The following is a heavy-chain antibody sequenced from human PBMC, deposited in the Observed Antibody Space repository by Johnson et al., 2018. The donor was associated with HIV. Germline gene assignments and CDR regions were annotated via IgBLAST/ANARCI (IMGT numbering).Heavy chain of an antibody. CDR2: IWYDGSNK. Sequence: QVQLVESGGGVVQPGRSLRLSCAASGFTFSSYGMHWVRQAPGKGLAWVAVIWYDGSNKYYADSVKGRFTISRDNYQNTLYLQMNSLRAEDTAVYYCAKEYLRYSGTYAGAFDIWGQGTMVTVSS. V-gene: IGHV3-33*06. CDR1: GFTFSSYG. J-gene: IGHJ3*02. D-gene: IGHD1-26*01. CDR3: AKEYLRYSGTYAGAFDI.